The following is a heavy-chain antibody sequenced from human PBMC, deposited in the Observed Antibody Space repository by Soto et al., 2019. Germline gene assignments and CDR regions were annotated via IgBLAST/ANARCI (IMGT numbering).Heavy chain of an antibody. D-gene: IGHD2-15*01. V-gene: IGHV4-34*01. CDR3: AREITGYCSGGSCQRYYYYYMDV. CDR2: INHSGST. Sequence: QVQLQQWGAGLLKPSETLSLTCAVYGGSFSGYYWSWIRQPPGKGLEWIGEINHSGSTNYNPSLKSRVTISVDTSKNQFSLKLSSVTAADTAVYYCAREITGYCSGGSCQRYYYYYMDVWGKGTTVTVSS. J-gene: IGHJ6*03. CDR1: GGSFSGYY.